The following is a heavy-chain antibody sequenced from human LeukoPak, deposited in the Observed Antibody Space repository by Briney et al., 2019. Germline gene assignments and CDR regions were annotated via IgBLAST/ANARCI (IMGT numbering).Heavy chain of an antibody. V-gene: IGHV3-21*01. CDR2: ISSSSS. J-gene: IGHJ4*02. D-gene: IGHD5-24*01. Sequence: PGGSLRLSCAASGFTFSSYSMNWVRQAPGKGLEWVSSISSSSSTYADSVKGRFTISRDSAKNSLYLQMNSLRVEDTAVYYCARDYGYEIDYWGQGTLVTVSS. CDR3: ARDYGYEIDY. CDR1: GFTFSSYS.